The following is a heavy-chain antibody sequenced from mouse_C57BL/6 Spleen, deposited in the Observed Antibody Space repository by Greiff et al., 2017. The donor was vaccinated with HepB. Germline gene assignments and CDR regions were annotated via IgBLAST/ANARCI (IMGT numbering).Heavy chain of an antibody. V-gene: IGHV1-50*01. D-gene: IGHD2-3*01. Sequence: QVQLKQPGAELVKPGASVKLSCKASGYTFTSYWMQWVKQRPGQGLEWIGEIDPSDSYTNYNQKFKGKATLTVDTSSSTAYMQLSSLTSEDSAVYYCARSYDGYLYAMDYWGQGTSVTVSS. CDR1: GYTFTSYW. J-gene: IGHJ4*01. CDR2: IDPSDSYT. CDR3: ARSYDGYLYAMDY.